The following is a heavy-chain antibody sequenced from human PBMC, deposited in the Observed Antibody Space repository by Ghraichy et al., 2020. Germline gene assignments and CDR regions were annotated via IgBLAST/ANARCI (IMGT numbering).Heavy chain of an antibody. J-gene: IGHJ3*02. D-gene: IGHD6-6*01. CDR1: GGSISSSSYY. CDR3: ARHRQLVLPRDAFDI. CDR2: IYYSGST. V-gene: IGHV4-39*01. Sequence: QTLSLTCTVSGGSISSSSYYWGWIRQPPGKGLEWIGSIYYSGSTYYNPSLKSRVTISVDTSKNQFSLKLSSVTAADTAVYYCARHRQLVLPRDAFDIWGQGTMVTVSS.